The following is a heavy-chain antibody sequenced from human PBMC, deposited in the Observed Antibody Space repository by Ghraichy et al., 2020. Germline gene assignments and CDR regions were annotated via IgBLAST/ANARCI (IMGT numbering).Heavy chain of an antibody. CDR2: LYFDVAT. CDR3: AKGKRFNLNPEAFDS. CDR1: GGSITNTYYY. D-gene: IGHD1-20*01. J-gene: IGHJ4*02. Sequence: ESLNISCSVSGGSITNTYYYWAWIRQPPGKGLEWIGSLYFDVATYYNSSLSSRVFISVDTSKNLFSLKLTSVTTKDTAVYFCAKGKRFNLNPEAFDSWGQGALVTVSS. V-gene: IGHV4-39*01.